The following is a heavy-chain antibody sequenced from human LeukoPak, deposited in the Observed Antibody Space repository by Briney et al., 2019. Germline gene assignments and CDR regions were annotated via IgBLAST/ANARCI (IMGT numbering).Heavy chain of an antibody. V-gene: IGHV4-59*01. CDR2: IYYSGST. CDR3: ARVSWFDELPNY. Sequence: SETLSLTCTVSGGSISSYHWSWIRQPPGKGLEFIGYIYYSGSTSYNPSLKSRVTISVDPSTNQLSLKLRSVTAADTAVYYWARVSWFDELPNYWGQGTLVSVSS. CDR1: GGSISSYH. J-gene: IGHJ4*02. D-gene: IGHD3-10*01.